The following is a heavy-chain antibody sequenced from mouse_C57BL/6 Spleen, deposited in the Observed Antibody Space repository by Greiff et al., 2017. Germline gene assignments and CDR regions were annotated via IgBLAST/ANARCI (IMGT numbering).Heavy chain of an antibody. CDR2: IDPSDSYT. Sequence: QVQLQQPGAELVKPGASVKLSCKASGYTFTSYWMQWVKQRPGQGLEWIGEIDPSDSYTNYNQKFKGKATLTVDTSSSTAYMQLSSLTTEDSAVYYCARSDIYYYGSSYVDYWGQGTTLTVSS. D-gene: IGHD1-1*01. CDR1: GYTFTSYW. V-gene: IGHV1-50*01. CDR3: ARSDIYYYGSSYVDY. J-gene: IGHJ2*01.